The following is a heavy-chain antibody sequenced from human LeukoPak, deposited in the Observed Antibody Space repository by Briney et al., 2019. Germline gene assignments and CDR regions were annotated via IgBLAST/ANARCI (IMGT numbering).Heavy chain of an antibody. J-gene: IGHJ4*02. CDR1: GYTFASYD. D-gene: IGHD1-26*01. Sequence: ASAKVSCKASGYTFASYDISWVRQAPGQGLEWMGWISAYNGYTNYAQNLQGRVAMTTDTSTSTAYMELRSLRSDDTAVYYCSRGGQWEPPDCWGQGTLVTVSS. CDR3: SRGGQWEPPDC. V-gene: IGHV1-18*01. CDR2: ISAYNGYT.